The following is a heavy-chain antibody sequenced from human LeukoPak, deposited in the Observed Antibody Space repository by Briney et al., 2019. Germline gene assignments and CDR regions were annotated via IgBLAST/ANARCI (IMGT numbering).Heavy chain of an antibody. CDR1: GFTFSNYA. Sequence: PGGSLRLSCAASGFTFSNYAMNWVRQAPGKGLEWVSGISASGGSTYYADSVKGRFTISRDNSKNTLYLQVNSLRAEDTAVYYCAKVRIVGATTGGSDIWGRGTMVTVSS. V-gene: IGHV3-23*01. CDR2: ISASGGST. CDR3: AKVRIVGATTGGSDI. D-gene: IGHD1-26*01. J-gene: IGHJ3*02.